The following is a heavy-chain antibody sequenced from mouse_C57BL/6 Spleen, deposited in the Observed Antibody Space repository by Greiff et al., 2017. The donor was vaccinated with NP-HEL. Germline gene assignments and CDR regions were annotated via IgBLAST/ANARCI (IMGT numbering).Heavy chain of an antibody. V-gene: IGHV2-2*01. CDR2: IWSGGST. D-gene: IGHD2-1*01. J-gene: IGHJ3*01. Sequence: QVQLKESGPGLVQPSQSLSITCTVSGFSLTSYGVHWVRQSPGKGLEWLGVIWSGGSTDYTAAFISRLSISKDNSKSQVFFKMNSLQADDTAIYYCARTYGNYPAWFAYWGQGTLVTVSA. CDR3: ARTYGNYPAWFAY. CDR1: GFSLTSYG.